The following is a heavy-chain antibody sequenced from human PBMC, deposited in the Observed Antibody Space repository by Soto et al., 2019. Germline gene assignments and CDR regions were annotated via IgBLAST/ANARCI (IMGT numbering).Heavy chain of an antibody. CDR3: ARGSIAVAGRNQLDY. V-gene: IGHV1-3*01. D-gene: IGHD6-19*01. Sequence: SVKVSCKASGYFFTSYAIHWVRQAPVPRLEWLGWINAANGHTKYSQNFQGRVIITRDTSANTVYMEVSSLKSGDTAVYYCARGSIAVAGRNQLDYWGQGTRVTVSS. CDR1: GYFFTSYA. CDR2: INAANGHT. J-gene: IGHJ4*02.